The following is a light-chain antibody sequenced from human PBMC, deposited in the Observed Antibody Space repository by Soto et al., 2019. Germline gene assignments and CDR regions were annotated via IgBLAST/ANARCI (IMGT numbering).Light chain of an antibody. Sequence: EIVLTQSPGTLSLSPGEIATLSCWASLSFISSYLAWYQQKPGQAPRLLIYGASSRATGIPDRFSVSGSGTDFTLTIRRLEPEDFPVYYCQQYGTSITLGQGTRLQI. V-gene: IGKV3-20*01. CDR3: QQYGTSIT. CDR2: GAS. CDR1: LSFISSY. J-gene: IGKJ5*01.